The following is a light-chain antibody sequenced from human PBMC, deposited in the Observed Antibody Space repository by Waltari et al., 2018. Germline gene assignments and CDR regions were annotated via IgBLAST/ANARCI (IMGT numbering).Light chain of an antibody. CDR2: GNT. J-gene: IGLJ2*01. V-gene: IGLV1-40*01. CDR1: SSNIGAGHD. Sequence: QSVLTQPPSVSGAPGQRVTISCTGSSSNIGAGHDVHGYQHLPGTAPKLLIYGNTNRPSGVPDRFSGSKSGTSASLAITGLQAEDAADYYCQSYDSSLSVVVFGGGTELTVL. CDR3: QSYDSSLSVVV.